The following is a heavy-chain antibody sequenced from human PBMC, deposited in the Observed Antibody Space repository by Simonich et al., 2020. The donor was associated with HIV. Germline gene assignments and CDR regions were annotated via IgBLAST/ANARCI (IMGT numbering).Heavy chain of an antibody. Sequence: QVQLQQWGAGLLKPSETLSLTCAVYGGSFSGYYWSWIRQPPGKGREWIGEINHSGGPNYNPSLKSRVTISVDTSKNQFSLKLSSVTAADTAVYYCARGFYQRLYYFDYWGQGTLVTVSS. D-gene: IGHD2-2*01. CDR3: ARGFYQRLYYFDY. J-gene: IGHJ4*02. CDR1: GGSFSGYY. V-gene: IGHV4-34*01. CDR2: INHSGGP.